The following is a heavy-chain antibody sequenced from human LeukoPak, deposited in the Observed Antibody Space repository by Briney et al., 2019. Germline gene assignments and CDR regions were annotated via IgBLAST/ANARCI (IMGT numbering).Heavy chain of an antibody. CDR1: GFTFRSHV. CDR3: AQGPSTYSGTHLNCYGMGV. V-gene: IGHV3-23*01. D-gene: IGHD1-26*01. CDR2: ISGSGDST. J-gene: IGHJ6*02. Sequence: PGGSLRLSCADSGFTFRSHVMSWVRRAPGKGLEWVSAISGSGDSTYYADSVKGRFSISRDNSKSTLYLQMNNLSAGDTAVYYCAQGPSTYSGTHLNCYGMGVWGQGTTVTVSS.